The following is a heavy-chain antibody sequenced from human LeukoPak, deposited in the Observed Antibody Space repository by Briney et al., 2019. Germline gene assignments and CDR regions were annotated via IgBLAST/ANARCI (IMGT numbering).Heavy chain of an antibody. Sequence: ASVKVSCKASGYTFTGYYMNWVRQAPGQGLEWMGWINPNSGGANYAQKFQGRVTMTRDTSISTAYMELSRLRSDDTAVYYCARAARIAAAGTSWFDPWGQGTLVTVSS. CDR2: INPNSGGA. CDR3: ARAARIAAAGTSWFDP. CDR1: GYTFTGYY. V-gene: IGHV1-2*02. J-gene: IGHJ5*02. D-gene: IGHD6-13*01.